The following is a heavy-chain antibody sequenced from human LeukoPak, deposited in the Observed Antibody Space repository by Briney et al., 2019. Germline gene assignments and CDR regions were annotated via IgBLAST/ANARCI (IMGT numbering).Heavy chain of an antibody. J-gene: IGHJ5*02. D-gene: IGHD3-16*01. CDR3: AKKGGPGSVDP. CDR1: GFTFSSNW. Sequence: GGSLRLSCAASGFTFSSNWMPWVHQAPGKGLVWVSRINSDGSSTSYADSVKGRFTISRDNAKNTLYLQMNSLRAEDTAVYYCAKKGGPGSVDPWGQGTLVTVSS. V-gene: IGHV3-74*01. CDR2: INSDGSST.